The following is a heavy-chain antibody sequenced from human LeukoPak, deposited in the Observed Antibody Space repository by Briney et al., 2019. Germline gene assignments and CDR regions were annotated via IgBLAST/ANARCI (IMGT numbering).Heavy chain of an antibody. J-gene: IGHJ4*02. CDR2: IKPKTDGGTT. D-gene: IGHD5-24*01. CDR3: TTGVEMPTSFDC. CDR1: GFSFSNAW. V-gene: IGHV3-15*01. Sequence: GGSLRLSCAASGFSFSNAWMTWVRQAPGKGLEWVGRIKPKTDGGTTDCAAPVKGRFTISRDDSKNTLFLQMNSLKTEDTAVYYCTTGVEMPTSFDCWGQGTLVTVSS.